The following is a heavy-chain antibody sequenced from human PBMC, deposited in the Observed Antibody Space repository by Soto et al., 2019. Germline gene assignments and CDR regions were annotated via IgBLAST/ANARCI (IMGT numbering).Heavy chain of an antibody. D-gene: IGHD2-2*01. Sequence: EVQLVESGGGLVKPGGSLRLSCAASGFTFSSYSMNWVRQAPGKGLEWVSSISSSSSYIYYADSVKGRFTISRDNAKNSRYLQMNSLRAEDTAVYYCARTPGFLGYCSSTSCPYGMDVWGQGPTVTVSS. CDR3: ARTPGFLGYCSSTSCPYGMDV. CDR1: GFTFSSYS. V-gene: IGHV3-21*01. J-gene: IGHJ6*02. CDR2: ISSSSSYI.